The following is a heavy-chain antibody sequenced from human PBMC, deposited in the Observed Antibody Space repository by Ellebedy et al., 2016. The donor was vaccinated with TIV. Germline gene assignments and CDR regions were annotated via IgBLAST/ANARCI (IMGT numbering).Heavy chain of an antibody. V-gene: IGHV1-2*02. D-gene: IGHD3-10*01. CDR1: GYTFTGYY. Sequence: ASVKVSXKVSGYTFTGYYLHWVRQAPGQGLEWMGWMNPNSGATNYAQKFQGRVTMTRDTSIATAYMELTSLIPDDTAIYYCAREREGFGELLRYWGQGTLVTVSS. J-gene: IGHJ4*02. CDR3: AREREGFGELLRY. CDR2: MNPNSGAT.